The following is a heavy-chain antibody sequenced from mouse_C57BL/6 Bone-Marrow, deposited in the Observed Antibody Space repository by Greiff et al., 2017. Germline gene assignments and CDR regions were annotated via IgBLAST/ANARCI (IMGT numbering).Heavy chain of an antibody. CDR1: GYTFSNYW. D-gene: IGHD2-3*01. CDR2: ICPGGGYT. V-gene: IGHV1-63*01. Sequence: VQLVESGAELVRPGTSVKMSCKASGYTFSNYWIGWAQQRPGHGLEWIGDICPGGGYTNYNEKFKGKSTLTADKYSSTAYMQFSSRTSEDSAIYCWARSWGYSSFAYWGQGTLVTVSA. CDR3: ARSWGYSSFAY. J-gene: IGHJ3*01.